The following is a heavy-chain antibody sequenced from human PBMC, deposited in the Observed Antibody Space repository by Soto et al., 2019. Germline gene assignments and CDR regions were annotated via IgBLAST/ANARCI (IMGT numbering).Heavy chain of an antibody. CDR1: GASISSSYY. J-gene: IGHJ4*02. CDR3: ARASYGDTDPPFFDY. D-gene: IGHD4-17*01. CDR2: IYYSGST. Sequence: SETLSLTCTFSGASISSSYYWSWIRQPPGKGLEWIGYIYYSGSTNYNPSLKSRVTISVDTSKNQFSLKLSSVTAADTAVYYCARASYGDTDPPFFDYWGQGTLVTVSS. V-gene: IGHV4-61*01.